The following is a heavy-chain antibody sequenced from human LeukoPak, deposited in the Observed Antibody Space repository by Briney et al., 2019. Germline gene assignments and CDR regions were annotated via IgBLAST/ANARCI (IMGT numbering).Heavy chain of an antibody. D-gene: IGHD5-24*01. CDR3: ARDNGGGDGYNLFDY. V-gene: IGHV3-48*01. Sequence: PGGSLRLSCAASGLTFNNYVMNWVRQAPGKGLEWVSYISSSSSTIYYADSVKGRFTISRDNAKNSLYLQMNSLRAEDTAVYYCARDNGGGDGYNLFDYWGQGTLVTVSS. CDR1: GLTFNNYV. CDR2: ISSSSSTI. J-gene: IGHJ4*02.